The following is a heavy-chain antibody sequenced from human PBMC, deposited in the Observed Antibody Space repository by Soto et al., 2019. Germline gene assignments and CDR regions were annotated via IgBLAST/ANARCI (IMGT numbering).Heavy chain of an antibody. Sequence: SETLSLTCAVYGGSFSGYYWSWIRQPPGKGLEWIGYIYYSGSTNYNPSLKSRVTISVDTSKNQFSLKLSSVTAADTAVYYCGRVLFGRLAWFDPWGQGTLVTVSS. V-gene: IGHV4-59*01. D-gene: IGHD1-26*01. J-gene: IGHJ5*02. CDR2: IYYSGST. CDR3: GRVLFGRLAWFDP. CDR1: GGSFSGYY.